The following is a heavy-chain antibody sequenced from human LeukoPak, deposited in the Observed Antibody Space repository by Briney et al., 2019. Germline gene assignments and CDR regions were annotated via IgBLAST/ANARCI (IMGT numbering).Heavy chain of an antibody. V-gene: IGHV1-2*02. CDR1: GYTFTGYY. CDR2: INPNSGGT. CDR3: ARFSKSADAFDV. J-gene: IGHJ3*01. Sequence: APVKVSCKASGYTFTGYYMHWVRQAPGQGLEWMGWINPNSGGTNYAQKFQGRVTMTRDTSISTAYMELSRLRSDDTAVYYCARFSKSADAFDVWGQGTLVTVSS.